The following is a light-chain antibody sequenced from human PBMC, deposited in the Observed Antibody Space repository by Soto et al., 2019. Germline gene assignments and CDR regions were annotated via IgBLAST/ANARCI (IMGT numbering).Light chain of an antibody. CDR2: GVT. J-gene: IGLJ1*01. Sequence: QSVLSQPAPVSESPGQSITISCTGTSSDVGGYKYVPWYQQHPGKVPKLMIYGVTNRPSGGSNRFSGSKSVNTASLLVSGLQAVDEADYYFSSYSDTNVSVFGTGTKVTVL. V-gene: IGLV2-14*01. CDR3: SSYSDTNVSV. CDR1: SSDVGGYKY.